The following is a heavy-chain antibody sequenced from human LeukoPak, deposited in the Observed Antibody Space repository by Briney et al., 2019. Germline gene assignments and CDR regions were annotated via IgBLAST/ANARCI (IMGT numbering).Heavy chain of an antibody. CDR3: ARGRYSFGY. V-gene: IGHV4-61*01. CDR1: GGSVSSGSYY. Sequence: SETLSLTCTVSGGSVSSGSYYWSWIRQPPGKGLEWIGYIYYSGSTNYNPSLKSRVTISVDTSKNQFSLNLSSVAAADTAVYFCARGRYSFGYWGQGTLVTVSS. CDR2: IYYSGST. J-gene: IGHJ4*02. D-gene: IGHD5-18*01.